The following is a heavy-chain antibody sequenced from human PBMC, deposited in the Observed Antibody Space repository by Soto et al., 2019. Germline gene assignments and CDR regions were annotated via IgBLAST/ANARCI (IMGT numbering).Heavy chain of an antibody. CDR1: GGTFSSYA. CDR3: ARARLYIVATIGGPYNWFDT. CDR2: IIPIFGTA. D-gene: IGHD5-12*01. Sequence: QVQLVQSGAEVKKPGSSVKVSCKASGGTFSSYAISWVRQAPGQGLEWMGGIIPIFGTANYAQKIQGRVTITAEESKSPAYMELSSLRSEDTAVYYCARARLYIVATIGGPYNWFDTWGQGTLVTVSS. V-gene: IGHV1-69*01. J-gene: IGHJ5*02.